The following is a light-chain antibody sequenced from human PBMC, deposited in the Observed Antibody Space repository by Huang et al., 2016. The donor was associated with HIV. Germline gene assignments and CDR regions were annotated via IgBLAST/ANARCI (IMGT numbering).Light chain of an antibody. J-gene: IGKJ1*01. V-gene: IGKV1-39*01. CDR3: QQSYNTPPT. Sequence: DIQMTQSPASLSASVGDRVTITCRATQSISNYVNWYQQKPGKAPTRLIYGASTLQSGVPSRFSGSGSGTDFTLTISSLQPEDFTTYDCQQSYNTPPTFGQGTKVEI. CDR2: GAS. CDR1: QSISNY.